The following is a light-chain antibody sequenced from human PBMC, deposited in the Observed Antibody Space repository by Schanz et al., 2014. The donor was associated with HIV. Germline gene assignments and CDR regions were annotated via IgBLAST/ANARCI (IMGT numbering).Light chain of an antibody. V-gene: IGLV2-8*01. CDR1: SSDVGDYNY. CDR2: EVT. Sequence: QSALTQPPSASGSPGQSVTISCTGTSSDVGDYNYVSWYQQHPGKAPKLMIYEVTKRPSGVSDRFSGSKSDNTASLTVSGLQAEDEADYYCCSFAFTITSLYVFGTGTKLTVL. J-gene: IGLJ1*01. CDR3: CSFAFTITSLYV.